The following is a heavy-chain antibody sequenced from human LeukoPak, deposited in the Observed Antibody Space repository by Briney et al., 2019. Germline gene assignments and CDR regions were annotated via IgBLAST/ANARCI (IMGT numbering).Heavy chain of an antibody. Sequence: ASVKVSCKASGYTFTGYYIHWVRQAPGQGLEWMGWINPNSGGTNYAQKFQGRVTMTRDTSISTAYMELSRLRSDDTAVYYCARGGSNYFFYYYMDVWGKGTTVTVSS. CDR3: ARGGSNYFFYYYMDV. CDR1: GYTFTGYY. CDR2: INPNSGGT. D-gene: IGHD4-23*01. J-gene: IGHJ6*03. V-gene: IGHV1-2*02.